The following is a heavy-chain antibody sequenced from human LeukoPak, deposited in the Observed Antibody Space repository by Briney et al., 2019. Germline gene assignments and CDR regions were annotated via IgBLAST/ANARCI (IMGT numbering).Heavy chain of an antibody. CDR1: GYTFTGYY. J-gene: IGHJ5*02. V-gene: IGHV1-2*02. CDR2: INPNSGGT. Sequence: APVKVSCKASGYTFTGYYMHWVRQAPGQGLEWMGWINPNSGGTNYAQKFQGRVTMTRDTSISTAYMELSRLRSDDTAVYYCARGWGLVPANDPWGQGTLVTVSS. D-gene: IGHD2-2*01. CDR3: ARGWGLVPANDP.